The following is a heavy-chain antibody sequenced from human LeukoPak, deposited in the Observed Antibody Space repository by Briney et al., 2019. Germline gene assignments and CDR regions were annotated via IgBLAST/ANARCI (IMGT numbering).Heavy chain of an antibody. CDR2: TYYSGST. Sequence: KPSETLSLTCTVSGGSISSYYWSWIRQPPGKGLEWIGYTYYSGSTNYNPSLKSRVTISVDTSKNQFSLKLSSVTAADTAVYYCAREAPMAGGPFDYWGQGTLVTVSS. D-gene: IGHD4-23*01. CDR1: GGSISSYY. CDR3: AREAPMAGGPFDY. J-gene: IGHJ4*02. V-gene: IGHV4-59*01.